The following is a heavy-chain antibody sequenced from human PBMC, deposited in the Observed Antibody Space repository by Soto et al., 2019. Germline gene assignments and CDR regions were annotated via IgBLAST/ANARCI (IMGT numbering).Heavy chain of an antibody. Sequence: ASVNVSCKAAGYTFTSYGISWVRQAPGQGLEWMGWISAYNGNTNYAQKLQGRVTMTTDTSTSTAYMELRSLRSDDTAVYYCARDFGVVTVGWFDPWGQGTLVTVSS. CDR1: GYTFTSYG. V-gene: IGHV1-18*01. J-gene: IGHJ5*02. CDR3: ARDFGVVTVGWFDP. D-gene: IGHD3-3*01. CDR2: ISAYNGNT.